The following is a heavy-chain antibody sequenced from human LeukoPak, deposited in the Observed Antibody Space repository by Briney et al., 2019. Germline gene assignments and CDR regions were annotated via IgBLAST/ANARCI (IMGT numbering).Heavy chain of an antibody. D-gene: IGHD5-18*01. J-gene: IGHJ4*02. CDR3: ARDLRGYSYGSLSY. CDR1: GGSISSSSYY. V-gene: IGHV4-39*07. CDR2: IYYSGST. Sequence: SETLSLTCTVSGGSISSSSYYWGWIRQPPGKGLEWIGSIYYSGSTYYNPSLKSRVTISVDTSKNQFSLKLSSVTAADTAVYYCARDLRGYSYGSLSYWGQGTLVTVSS.